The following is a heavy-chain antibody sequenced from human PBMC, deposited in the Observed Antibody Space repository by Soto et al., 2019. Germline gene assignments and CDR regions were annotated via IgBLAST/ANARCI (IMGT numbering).Heavy chain of an antibody. D-gene: IGHD5-12*01. J-gene: IGHJ4*02. CDR2: ISGSGGST. Sequence: GGSLRLSCAASGFTFSSYAMSWVRQAPGKGLEWVSAISGSGGSTYYADSVKGRFTISRDNSKNTLYLQMNSLRAEDTAVYYCAKLLGWLLSLPPRYYFDDWGQGTLVTVSS. V-gene: IGHV3-23*01. CDR1: GFTFSSYA. CDR3: AKLLGWLLSLPPRYYFDD.